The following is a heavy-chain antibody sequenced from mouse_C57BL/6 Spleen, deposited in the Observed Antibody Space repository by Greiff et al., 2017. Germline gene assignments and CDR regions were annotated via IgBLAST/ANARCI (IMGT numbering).Heavy chain of an antibody. CDR2: IYPGSGST. J-gene: IGHJ4*01. Sequence: QVQLQQPGAELVKPGASVKMSCKASGYTFTSYWITWVKPRPGQGLEWIGDIYPGSGSTNYNEKFKSKATLTVDSSASTAYMQLSSLTSEDSAVYYCARRFYYGSSYGAMDYWGQGTSVTVSS. CDR3: ARRFYYGSSYGAMDY. V-gene: IGHV1-55*01. D-gene: IGHD1-1*01. CDR1: GYTFTSYW.